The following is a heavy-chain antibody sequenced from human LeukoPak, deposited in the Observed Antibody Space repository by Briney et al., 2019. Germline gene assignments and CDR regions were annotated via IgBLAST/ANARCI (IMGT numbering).Heavy chain of an antibody. D-gene: IGHD1-26*01. CDR3: ARVVGAIDF. CDR2: LNTKSGDR. Sequence: GASVKVSCKASGGTFSSYAISWVRQAPGQGLEWMGWLNTKSGDRGYAPKFQGRVTMARDTSISTAYMDLTDLRSEDTAVYYCARVVGAIDFWGQGTLVTVSS. V-gene: IGHV1-8*02. CDR1: GGTFSSYA. J-gene: IGHJ4*02.